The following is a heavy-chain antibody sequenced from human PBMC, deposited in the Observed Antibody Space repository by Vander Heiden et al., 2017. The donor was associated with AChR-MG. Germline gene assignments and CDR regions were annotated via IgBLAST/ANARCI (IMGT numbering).Heavy chain of an antibody. J-gene: IGHJ3*02. CDR2: IRSKANSYAT. CDR1: DCTFSDSA. CDR3: TFHRGDGYKSDAFDI. D-gene: IGHD3-10*01. Sequence: EVQLLESGGGLVQPGGSVKLSCAASDCTFSDSAMHWVRQASGKGLEWVGHIRSKANSYATVYVASVKGRFTISRDDSRNTAYLQMNSLKTEDTAVYYCTFHRGDGYKSDAFDIWGQGTMVTVSS. V-gene: IGHV3-73*01.